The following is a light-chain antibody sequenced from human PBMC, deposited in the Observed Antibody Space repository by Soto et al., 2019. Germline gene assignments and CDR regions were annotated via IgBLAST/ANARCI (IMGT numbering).Light chain of an antibody. V-gene: IGKV3-20*01. CDR3: QQYGSLSWT. J-gene: IGKJ1*01. Sequence: EIVLTQSPCTLSLSPGERATLSCRASQSVSSSYLAWYQQKPGQAPRLLIYGASSRATGIPDRFSGSGSGTDFTLTISRLEPEDFAVYYCQQYGSLSWTFGQGTKVDNK. CDR1: QSVSSSY. CDR2: GAS.